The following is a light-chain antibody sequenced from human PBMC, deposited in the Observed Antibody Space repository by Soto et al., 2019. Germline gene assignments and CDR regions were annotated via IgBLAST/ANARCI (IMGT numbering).Light chain of an antibody. J-gene: IGLJ3*02. CDR2: GNS. V-gene: IGLV1-40*01. CDR1: SSNIGAGYD. CDR3: QSYDSSLSAL. Sequence: QPVLTQPPSVSGGPGQRVTISCTGSSSNIGAGYDVHWYQQLPGTAPKLLIYGNSNRPSGVPDRFSGSKSGTSASLAITGLQAEDEADYYCQSYDSSLSALFGGGTKLTVL.